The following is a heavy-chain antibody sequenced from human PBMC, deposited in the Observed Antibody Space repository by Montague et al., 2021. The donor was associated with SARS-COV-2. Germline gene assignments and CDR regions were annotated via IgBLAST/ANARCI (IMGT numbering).Heavy chain of an antibody. CDR1: GGSFSGYY. Sequence: TLSLTCGVFGGSFSGYYWSWIRQHPGKGLEWIGYIYYSGSTYYNPSLKSRVTISVDTSKNQFSLKLSSVTAADTAVYYCASTYGGNLGYYYYYMDVWGKGTTVTVSS. J-gene: IGHJ6*03. CDR3: ASTYGGNLGYYYYYMDV. D-gene: IGHD4-23*01. CDR2: IYYSGST. V-gene: IGHV4-31*11.